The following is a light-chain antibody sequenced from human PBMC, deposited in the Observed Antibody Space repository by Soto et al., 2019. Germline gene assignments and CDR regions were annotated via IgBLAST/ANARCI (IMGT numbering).Light chain of an antibody. V-gene: IGKV3-15*01. CDR2: GAS. J-gene: IGKJ1*01. CDR1: QSVSSN. CDR3: QQYNYWPQT. Sequence: EIVMTQSPATLSASPGERATLSCRASQSVSSNLAWYQQKPGQAPRLLIYGASTRATGIPARFSGSGSGTEFTLTISSLQSEDFAVYYCQQYNYWPQTFGQGTKVEIK.